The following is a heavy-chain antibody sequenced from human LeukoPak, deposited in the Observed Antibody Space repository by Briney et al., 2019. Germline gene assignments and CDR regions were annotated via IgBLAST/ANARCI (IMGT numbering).Heavy chain of an antibody. CDR3: ARGSVKYCSSTCCYLGY. V-gene: IGHV1-46*01. CDR2: INPSGGST. J-gene: IGHJ4*02. D-gene: IGHD2-2*01. Sequence: ASVKVSCKASGYTFTSYYMHWVRQAPGQGLEWMGIINPSGGSTSYAQKFQGRVTMTRDTSTSTVYMELSSLRSEDTAVYYCARGSVKYCSSTCCYLGYWGQGTLVTVSS. CDR1: GYTFTSYY.